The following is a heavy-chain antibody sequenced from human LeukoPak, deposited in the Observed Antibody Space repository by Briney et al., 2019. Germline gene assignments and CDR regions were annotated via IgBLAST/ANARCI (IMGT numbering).Heavy chain of an antibody. V-gene: IGHV1-46*01. CDR2: INPSGDSI. CDR1: GYTFTSYH. CDR3: AREVAGTFDY. Sequence: ASVKVSCKASGYTFTSYHMHWVRQAPGQGPEWMGIINPSGDSISYAQKFQGRVTMTGDTSTSTVYMELSSLRSEDTAVYYCAREVAGTFDYWGQGTLVTVSS. J-gene: IGHJ4*02. D-gene: IGHD6-19*01.